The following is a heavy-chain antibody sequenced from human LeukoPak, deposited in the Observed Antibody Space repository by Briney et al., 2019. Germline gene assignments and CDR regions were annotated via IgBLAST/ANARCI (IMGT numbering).Heavy chain of an antibody. CDR1: GFTFSSYW. Sequence: PGGSLRLSCTASGFTFSSYWMSLVRQAPGKGLEWVANIKQDGSEKYYMDSVRGRFTISRDNAKNSLYLQMNSLRAEDTAVYYCTRDGTRRPSPPDYWGQGTLVTVSS. V-gene: IGHV3-7*01. J-gene: IGHJ4*02. CDR3: TRDGTRRPSPPDY. CDR2: IKQDGSEK.